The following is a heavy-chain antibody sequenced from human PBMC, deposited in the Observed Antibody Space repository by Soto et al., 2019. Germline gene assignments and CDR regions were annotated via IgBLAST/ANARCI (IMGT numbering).Heavy chain of an antibody. CDR2: ISYDGSNK. V-gene: IGHV3-30*18. CDR3: ANIKPIVDLDY. CDR1: GFTFSSYG. Sequence: PGGSLRLSCAASGFTFSSYGMHWVRQAPGKGLEWVAVISYDGSNKYYADSVKGRFTISRDNSKNTLYLQMNSLRAEDTAVYYCANIKPIVDLDYWSQGTLVTVSS. J-gene: IGHJ4*02. D-gene: IGHD3-22*01.